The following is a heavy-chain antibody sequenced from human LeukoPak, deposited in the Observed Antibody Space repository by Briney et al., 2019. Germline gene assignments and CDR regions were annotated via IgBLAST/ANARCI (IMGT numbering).Heavy chain of an antibody. V-gene: IGHV3-23*01. D-gene: IGHD6-13*01. J-gene: IGHJ2*01. Sequence: GGSLRLSCAASGFTFSIYAMSWVRQAPGKGLEWVSGISGTTDSTNYADSVKGRFTISRDNSKNTLYLQMNSLRVEDTAVYYCVREPAQHLAPLDWYFDLWGRGTLVTVSS. CDR3: VREPAQHLAPLDWYFDL. CDR1: GFTFSIYA. CDR2: ISGTTDST.